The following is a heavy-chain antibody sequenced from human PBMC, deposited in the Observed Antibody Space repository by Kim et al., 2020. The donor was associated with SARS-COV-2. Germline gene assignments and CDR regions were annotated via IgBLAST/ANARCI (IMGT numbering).Heavy chain of an antibody. CDR3: ARLKVYFWDPLDY. V-gene: IGHV5-51*01. Sequence: GESLKISCKASGYIFTDFWIAWVRQMPGKGLEWMGLIYPSDSDVRYSPSFQGQVTISADKSINTAYLQWSRLKASDTAMYYCARLKVYFWDPLDYWGRGTLVTVSS. CDR2: IYPSDSDV. D-gene: IGHD1-26*01. CDR1: GYIFTDFW. J-gene: IGHJ4*02.